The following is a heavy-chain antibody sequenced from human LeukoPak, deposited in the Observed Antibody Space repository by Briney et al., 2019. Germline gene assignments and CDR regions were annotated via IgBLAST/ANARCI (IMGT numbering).Heavy chain of an antibody. D-gene: IGHD3-16*01. CDR3: ARDWSTAGGFDY. V-gene: IGHV3-74*01. CDR1: GXTFSSQW. J-gene: IGHJ4*02. CDR2: INPDGSRT. Sequence: GGSLRLSCAASGXTFSSQWVHWVRQVPGKGPVWVSRINPDGSRTAYADSVKGRFTVSRDNAKNTLYLQMNSLEVEDSAVYYCARDWSTAGGFDYWGQGTLVTVSS.